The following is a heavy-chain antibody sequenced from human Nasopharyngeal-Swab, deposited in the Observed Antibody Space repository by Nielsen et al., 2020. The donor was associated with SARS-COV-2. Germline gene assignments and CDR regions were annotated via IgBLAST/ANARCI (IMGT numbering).Heavy chain of an antibody. J-gene: IGHJ4*02. V-gene: IGHV3-30*18. D-gene: IGHD3-10*01. CDR2: ISYDGSNK. CDR1: GLTFSSYG. Sequence: GGSLRLSCAASGLTFSSYGMHWVRQAPGKGLEWVAVISYDGSNKYYADSVKGRFTISRDNSKNTLYLQMNSLRAEDTAVYYCAKEAEEVYYYGSGSYDYWGQGTLVTVSS. CDR3: AKEAEEVYYYGSGSYDY.